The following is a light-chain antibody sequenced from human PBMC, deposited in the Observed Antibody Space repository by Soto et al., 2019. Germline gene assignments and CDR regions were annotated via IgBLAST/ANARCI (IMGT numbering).Light chain of an antibody. Sequence: DIKITQSPSTLSASVGDRVTITCRASQSISSWLAWYQQKPGKAPKLLIYKASSLESGVPSRFSGSGSGTEFTLTISSLQPDDFATYYCQQYNSYSLTFGGETKVEIK. CDR1: QSISSW. CDR2: KAS. J-gene: IGKJ4*01. CDR3: QQYNSYSLT. V-gene: IGKV1-5*03.